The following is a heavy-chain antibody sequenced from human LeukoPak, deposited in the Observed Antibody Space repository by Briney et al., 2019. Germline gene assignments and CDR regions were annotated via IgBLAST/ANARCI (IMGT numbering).Heavy chain of an antibody. CDR3: ASGFGVSLLPVFDAFDI. CDR1: GYTFTGYY. V-gene: IGHV1-2*02. Sequence: ASVKVSCKASGYTFTGYYMHWVRQAPGQGLEWMGWINPNSGGTNYAQKFQGRVTMTRDTSMSTAYMELSRLRSDDTAVYYCASGFGVSLLPVFDAFDIWGQGTMVTVSS. CDR2: INPNSGGT. J-gene: IGHJ3*02. D-gene: IGHD3-22*01.